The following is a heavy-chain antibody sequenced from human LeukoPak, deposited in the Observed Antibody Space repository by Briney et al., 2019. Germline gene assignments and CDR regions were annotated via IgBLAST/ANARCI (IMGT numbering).Heavy chain of an antibody. CDR2: ISNSGST. CDR1: GGSISSYY. CDR3: ARAGSGYSFDN. V-gene: IGHV4-59*01. J-gene: IGHJ4*02. Sequence: SETLSLTCTVSGGSISSYYWSWIRQPPGKGLEWIGYISNSGSTNNNPSPKSRLTMSIDTYKNQFSLRLNSVAAADTAVYYCARAGSGYSFDNWGQGKLVTVSS. D-gene: IGHD3-22*01.